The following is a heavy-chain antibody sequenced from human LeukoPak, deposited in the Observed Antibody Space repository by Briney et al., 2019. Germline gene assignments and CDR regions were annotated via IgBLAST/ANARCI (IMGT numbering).Heavy chain of an antibody. Sequence: PGGSLRLSCAASGFTFSSYSMNWVRQAPGKGLEWVSSISSSSSYIYYADSVKGRFTISRDNSKNTLYLQMNSLRAEDTAVYYCARENYSSSLWYRGGVAFDIWGQGTMVTVSS. D-gene: IGHD6-13*01. V-gene: IGHV3-21*01. CDR2: ISSSSSYI. CDR3: ARENYSSSLWYRGGVAFDI. CDR1: GFTFSSYS. J-gene: IGHJ3*02.